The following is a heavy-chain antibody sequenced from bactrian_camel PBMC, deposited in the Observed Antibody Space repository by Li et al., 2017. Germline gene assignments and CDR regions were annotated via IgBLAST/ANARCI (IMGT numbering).Heavy chain of an antibody. CDR2: IYTGGTGT. Sequence: HVQLVESGGGSVQAGGSLRLSCAASGYTYNRNCMAWFRQAPGKEREGVATIYTGGTGTYYADSVKGRFTISQDNDKNTMYLQMDSLKPEDTAMYFCAANTQTVCVPPLSVPDFNYWGQGTQVTVS. D-gene: IGHD2*01. CDR3: AANTQTVCVPPLSVPDFNY. CDR1: GYTYNRNC. J-gene: IGHJ4*01. V-gene: IGHV3S1*01.